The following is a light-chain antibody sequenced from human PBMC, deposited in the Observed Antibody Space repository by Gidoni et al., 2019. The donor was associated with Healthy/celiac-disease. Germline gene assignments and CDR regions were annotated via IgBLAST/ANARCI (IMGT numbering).Light chain of an antibody. CDR2: QDS. CDR3: QSWDSSTHVV. Sequence: SYELTQPSSVSAPQGQTASITCSGDQSGDQYACWYQQKTGQSPVLVIYQDSKRPSGISALFSCSNSGNTATLTISGTQAMDEADYYCQSWDSSTHVVFGGGTKLTVL. CDR1: QSGDQY. J-gene: IGLJ2*01. V-gene: IGLV3-1*01.